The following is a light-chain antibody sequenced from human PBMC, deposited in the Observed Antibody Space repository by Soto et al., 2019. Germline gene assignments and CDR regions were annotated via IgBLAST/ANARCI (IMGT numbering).Light chain of an antibody. V-gene: IGKV1-39*01. CDR3: QQSYSTIT. CDR2: AAS. J-gene: IGKJ5*01. Sequence: DIQITQSPYSLSASVGDRVTITCRASQGINNYLNWYLQKPGKAPKLLIHAASSLQSGVPSRFSGSGSGTDFTLTISSLQPEDFATYHCQQSYSTITFGLGTRLEIK. CDR1: QGINNY.